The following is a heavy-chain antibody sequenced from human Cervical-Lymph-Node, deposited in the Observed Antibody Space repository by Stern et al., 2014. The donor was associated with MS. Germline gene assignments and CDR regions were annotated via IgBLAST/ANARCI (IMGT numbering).Heavy chain of an antibody. J-gene: IGHJ4*02. V-gene: IGHV1-18*01. Sequence: VQLVESGAEVKKPGASMKVSCKASGYTITTNAITWVRQAPGQGLAWMGWINPYNGNRKYVQKFQGRVTMTTDTSTSTAHMELRSLRSDDTAVYYCARGRYAYFDYWGQGTLVTVSS. CDR1: GYTITTNA. CDR3: ARGRYAYFDY. CDR2: INPYNGNR. D-gene: IGHD3-16*01.